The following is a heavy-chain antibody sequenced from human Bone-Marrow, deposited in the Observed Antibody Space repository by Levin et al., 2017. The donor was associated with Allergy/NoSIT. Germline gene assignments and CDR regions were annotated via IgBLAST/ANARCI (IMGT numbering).Heavy chain of an antibody. CDR2: ISYQGSSE. CDR3: AKDKSLAVPGISGFYLDS. CDR1: GFIFSDFG. Sequence: HAGGSLRLSCSASGFIFSDFGMHWVRQAPGKGLEWVALISYQGSSEDYAESVKGRFTISRDSSKNMLYLQMNSLRGEDTAIYYCAKDKSLAVPGISGFYLDSWGQGALVTVSS. J-gene: IGHJ4*02. D-gene: IGHD6-19*01. V-gene: IGHV3-30*18.